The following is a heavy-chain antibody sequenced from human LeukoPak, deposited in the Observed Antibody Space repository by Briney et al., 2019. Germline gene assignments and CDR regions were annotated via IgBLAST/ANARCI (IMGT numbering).Heavy chain of an antibody. CDR3: ASTPYYDFWSGSRSWFDL. D-gene: IGHD3-3*01. CDR1: GGSFSGYY. J-gene: IGHJ5*02. Sequence: SETLSLTCAVYGGSFSGYYWSWIRQPPGKGREWIGEINHSGSTNYNPSLKSRVTISVDTSKNQFSLKLSSVTAADTAVYYCASTPYYDFWSGSRSWFDLWGQGTLVTVSS. CDR2: INHSGST. V-gene: IGHV4-34*01.